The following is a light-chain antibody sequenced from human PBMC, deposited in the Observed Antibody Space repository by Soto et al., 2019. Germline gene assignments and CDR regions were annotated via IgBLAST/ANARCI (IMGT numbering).Light chain of an antibody. CDR1: QSVSSN. CDR2: CAS. Sequence: EIVMTQSPATLSVSPGERATLSCRASQSVSSNLDWYQQKPGQAPRLLIYCASTRATGIPARFSGSGSGTEFNITISSMQSEDFSVYYCQQYNNWSPLTFGGGTKVQIK. CDR3: QQYNNWSPLT. V-gene: IGKV3-15*01. J-gene: IGKJ4*01.